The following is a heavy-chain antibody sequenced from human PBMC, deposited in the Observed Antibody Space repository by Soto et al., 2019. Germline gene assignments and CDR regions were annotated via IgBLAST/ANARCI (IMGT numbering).Heavy chain of an antibody. D-gene: IGHD3-3*01. Sequence: QVQLVQSGAEVKKPGASVKVSCKASGYTFTSYGISWVRQAPGQGLEWMGWISAYNGNINYAQKLQGRVTMTTDTSTSTAYMELRSLRSDDTAVYYCARDSDDYDFWSGYYTEAFDIWGQGTMVTVSS. V-gene: IGHV1-18*01. CDR2: ISAYNGNI. CDR1: GYTFTSYG. J-gene: IGHJ3*02. CDR3: ARDSDDYDFWSGYYTEAFDI.